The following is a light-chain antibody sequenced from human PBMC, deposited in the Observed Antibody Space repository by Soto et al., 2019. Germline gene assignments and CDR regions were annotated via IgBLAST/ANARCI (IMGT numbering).Light chain of an antibody. CDR3: SSYTSSSTQV. CDR1: SSDVGGYNY. J-gene: IGLJ3*02. V-gene: IGLV2-14*01. CDR2: EVS. Sequence: QSALTQPASVSGSPGQSITISCTGTSSDVGGYNYVSWYQQHPGKAPKLRIYEVSNRPAGVSNRFSGSKSGNTASLTISRLQAEYEADYYCSSYTSSSTQVFGGGTKLTVL.